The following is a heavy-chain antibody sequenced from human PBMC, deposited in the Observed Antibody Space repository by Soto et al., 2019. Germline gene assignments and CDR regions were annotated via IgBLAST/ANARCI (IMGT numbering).Heavy chain of an antibody. CDR3: ARRSVSHSNAFDF. Sequence: QVQLVQSGAEVKKPGSSVKVSCKASGGTFRNLAINWVRQAPGQGLEWMGGFIPIIGGGINAQKFQGRVTIISDESTSTAYTELSSLKSEATAMYFCARRSVSHSNAFDFWGQGTMVTVSS. J-gene: IGHJ3*01. V-gene: IGHV1-69*01. D-gene: IGHD2-15*01. CDR2: FIPIIGGG. CDR1: GGTFRNLA.